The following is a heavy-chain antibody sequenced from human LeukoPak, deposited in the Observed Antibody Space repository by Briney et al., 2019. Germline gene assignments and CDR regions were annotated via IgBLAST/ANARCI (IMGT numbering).Heavy chain of an antibody. CDR1: GGTFSSYA. CDR2: IIPIFGTA. CDR3: VRNPTRMLGNAFDI. J-gene: IGHJ3*02. D-gene: IGHD1-14*01. V-gene: IGHV1-69*13. Sequence: ASVKVSCKASGGTFSSYAISWVRQAPGQGLEWMGGIIPIFGTANYAQKFQGRVTITADESTSTAYMELSSLRSEDTAVYYCVRNPTRMLGNAFDIWGQGTMVTVSS.